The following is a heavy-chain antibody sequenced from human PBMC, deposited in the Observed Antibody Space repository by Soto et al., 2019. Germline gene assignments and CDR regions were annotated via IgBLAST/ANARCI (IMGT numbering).Heavy chain of an antibody. CDR1: GFSFNNYA. Sequence: PGGSLRLSCAASGFSFNNYAMHWVRQAPGGGLEYVSAISTSGRNTYYANSVKGRFAISRDNSENMLYLQMDSLRAEDTAVYYCARDDVLCDGGRCYGVPLDVWGKGTTVTVSS. CDR2: ISTSGRNT. J-gene: IGHJ6*04. CDR3: ARDDVLCDGGRCYGVPLDV. D-gene: IGHD2-15*01. V-gene: IGHV3-64*01.